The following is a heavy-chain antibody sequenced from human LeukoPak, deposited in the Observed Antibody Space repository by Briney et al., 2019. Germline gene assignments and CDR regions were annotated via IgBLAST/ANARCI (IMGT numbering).Heavy chain of an antibody. CDR3: AGRGSGSYFDF. V-gene: IGHV3-48*03. Sequence: GGSLRLSCAASGFTFSNYEMNWVRQAPGKGLEWVSYISRSGNTIYYADSVKGRFTISRDNAKNSLYLQMNSLRAEDTAVYYCAGRGSGSYFDFWGQGTLVTVSS. D-gene: IGHD3-10*01. CDR2: ISRSGNTI. J-gene: IGHJ4*02. CDR1: GFTFSNYE.